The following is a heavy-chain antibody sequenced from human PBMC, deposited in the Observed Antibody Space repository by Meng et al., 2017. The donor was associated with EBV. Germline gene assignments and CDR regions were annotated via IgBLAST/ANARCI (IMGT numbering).Heavy chain of an antibody. D-gene: IGHD6-13*01. CDR1: GGTFSSYA. J-gene: IGHJ4*02. CDR2: IIPIFGTA. V-gene: IGHV1-69*14. CDR3: ARAEIAAAGRLDY. Sequence: QVELVQAGAEVKKPVSSVMASCKASGGTFSSYAISWVRQAPGQGLEWMGGIIPIFGTANYAQNFQGRVTITADKSTSTAYMELSSLRSEDTAVYYCARAEIAAAGRLDYWGQGTLVTVSS.